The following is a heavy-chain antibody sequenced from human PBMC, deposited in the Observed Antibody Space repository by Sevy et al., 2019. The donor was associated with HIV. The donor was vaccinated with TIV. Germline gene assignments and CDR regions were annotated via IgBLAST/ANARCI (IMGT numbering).Heavy chain of an antibody. CDR3: AKVDVVVPVADYGMDV. CDR1: RFTFSNYA. CDR2: ISRSGGST. J-gene: IGHJ6*02. Sequence: GGALRLSCAASRFTFSNYAMSWVRQAPGKGLEWVSSISRSGGSTYYADSVKGRFTISRDNSKNPLYLQMNRLRAEDTAVYYCAKVDVVVPVADYGMDVWGQGTTVTVSS. V-gene: IGHV3-23*01. D-gene: IGHD2-2*01.